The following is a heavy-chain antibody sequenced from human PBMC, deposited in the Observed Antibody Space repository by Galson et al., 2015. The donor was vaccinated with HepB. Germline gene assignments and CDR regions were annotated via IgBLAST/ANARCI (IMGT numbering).Heavy chain of an antibody. V-gene: IGHV3-9*01. CDR1: GFIFDDNG. D-gene: IGHD5-24*01. CDR3: AKGSPLATQTAIDY. Sequence: SLRLSCATSGFIFDDNGMHWVRQAPGKGLEWVSSISWNSGTIGYADSVKGRFTISRDNAKNSPCLQMNSLRAEDTAFYYCAKGSPLATQTAIDYWGQGTLVTVSS. CDR2: ISWNSGTI. J-gene: IGHJ4*02.